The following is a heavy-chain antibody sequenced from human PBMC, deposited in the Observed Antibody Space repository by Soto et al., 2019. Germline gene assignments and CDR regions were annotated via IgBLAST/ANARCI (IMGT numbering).Heavy chain of an antibody. Sequence: GESLKISCKGSGYSFTSYWISWVRQMPGKGLEWMGRIDPSDSYTNYSPSFQGHVTISADKSISTAYLQWSSLKASDTAMYYWAREIRYQDSPNYYGSGSYYRPFDYWGQGTLVTVSS. J-gene: IGHJ4*02. CDR1: GYSFTSYW. V-gene: IGHV5-10-1*01. CDR3: AREIRYQDSPNYYGSGSYYRPFDY. CDR2: IDPSDSYT. D-gene: IGHD3-10*01.